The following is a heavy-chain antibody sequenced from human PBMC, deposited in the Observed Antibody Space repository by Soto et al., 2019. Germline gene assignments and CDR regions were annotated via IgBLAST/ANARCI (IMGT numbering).Heavy chain of an antibody. CDR1: GFPFSSYA. CDR3: AREHSSGWYYFDY. Sequence: GGSLTLSCAASGFPFSSYAMSWVRPKPGKGLEWVSAISGSGGSTYYADSVKGRFTISRDNSKNTLYLQMNSLRAEDTAVYYCAREHSSGWYYFDYWGQGTQVTVSS. D-gene: IGHD6-19*01. CDR2: ISGSGGST. J-gene: IGHJ4*02. V-gene: IGHV3-23*01.